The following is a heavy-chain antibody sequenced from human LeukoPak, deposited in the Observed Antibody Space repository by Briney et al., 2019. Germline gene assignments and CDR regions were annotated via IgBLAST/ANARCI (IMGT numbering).Heavy chain of an antibody. J-gene: IGHJ4*02. V-gene: IGHV1-2*02. Sequence: ASVKVSCKASGYTFTGYYMHWVRQAPGQGLEWMGWINPNSGGTNYAQKFQGRVTMTRDTSISTAYMELSSLRSEDTAVYYCARALRYSYGPGPLGYWGQGTLVTVSS. CDR3: ARALRYSYGPGPLGY. CDR2: INPNSGGT. D-gene: IGHD5-18*01. CDR1: GYTFTGYY.